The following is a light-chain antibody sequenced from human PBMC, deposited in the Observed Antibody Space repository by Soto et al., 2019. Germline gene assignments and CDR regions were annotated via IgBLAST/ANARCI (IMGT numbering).Light chain of an antibody. CDR1: SSDVGGYNY. Sequence: QSALTQPPSASGSHGQSVAISCTGTSSDVGGYNYVSWYQQHPGKAPKLMIYEVNKRPSGVPDRFSGSKSGNTASLTVSGLQAEDEADYYSSSYAGSSNVFGTGTQLTVL. CDR2: EVN. CDR3: SSYAGSSNV. V-gene: IGLV2-8*01. J-gene: IGLJ1*01.